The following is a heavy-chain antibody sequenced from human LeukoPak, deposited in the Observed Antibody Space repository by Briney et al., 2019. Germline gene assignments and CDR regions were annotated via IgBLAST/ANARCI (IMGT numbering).Heavy chain of an antibody. J-gene: IGHJ4*02. CDR1: GGSISSYY. CDR2: IYYSGST. CDR3: ACGYYGDYFDY. D-gene: IGHD3-22*01. Sequence: PSETLSLTCTVSGGSISSYYWSWIRQPPGKGLEWIGYIYYSGSTNYNPSLKSRVTISVDTSKNQSSLKLSSVTAADTAVYYCACGYYGDYFDYWSQGTLVTVSS. V-gene: IGHV4-59*01.